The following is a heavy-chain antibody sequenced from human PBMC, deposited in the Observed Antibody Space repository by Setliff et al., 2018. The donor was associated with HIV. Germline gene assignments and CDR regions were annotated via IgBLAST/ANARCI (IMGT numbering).Heavy chain of an antibody. Sequence: ESLKISCRGSGYTFTNYWIGWVRQMPGRGLEWMGIIYPGDSDTRYSPSFEGQVTMSADKSINTAYLQWNSLKASDTPMYYCARQPTDTSGYNNWFDSWGQGTLVTVSS. V-gene: IGHV5-51*01. J-gene: IGHJ5*01. CDR2: IYPGDSDT. D-gene: IGHD3-3*01. CDR1: GYTFTNYW. CDR3: ARQPTDTSGYNNWFDS.